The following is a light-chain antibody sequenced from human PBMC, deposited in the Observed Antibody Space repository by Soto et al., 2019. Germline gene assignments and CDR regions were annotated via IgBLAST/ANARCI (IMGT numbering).Light chain of an antibody. CDR2: GAS. CDR3: QQHGTT. CDR1: QSLSNSE. Sequence: VVTNSACALSWSTGERATLSCRASQSLSNSELAWYKQKPGQAPRLLIYGASSRATGIPDRFSGSGSGKDFTLTISRLEPEDSAVYYCQQHGTTFGQGTKVDIK. J-gene: IGKJ1*01. V-gene: IGKV3-20*01.